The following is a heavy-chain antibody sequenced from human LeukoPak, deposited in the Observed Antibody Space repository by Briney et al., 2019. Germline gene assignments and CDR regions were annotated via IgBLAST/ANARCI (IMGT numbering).Heavy chain of an antibody. D-gene: IGHD3-16*01. Sequence: SQTLSLTCAVSGGSISSGGYSWSCIRQPPGKGLEWIGYIYHSGSTYYNPSLKSRVTISVDRSKNQFSLKLSSVTAADTAVYYCAREYEAGWFDPWGQGTLVTVSS. J-gene: IGHJ5*02. CDR2: IYHSGST. V-gene: IGHV4-30-2*01. CDR1: GGSISSGGYS. CDR3: AREYEAGWFDP.